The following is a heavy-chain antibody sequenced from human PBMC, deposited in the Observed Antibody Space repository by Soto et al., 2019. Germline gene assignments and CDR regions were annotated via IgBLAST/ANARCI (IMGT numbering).Heavy chain of an antibody. CDR2: INPNSGGT. V-gene: IGHV1-2*04. J-gene: IGHJ6*02. D-gene: IGHD2-15*01. CDR3: ARDLGYCSGGSCPTDYYGMDV. CDR1: VYTFTGYY. Sequence: GASVKVSCKASVYTFTGYYMHWVRQAPGQGLEWMGWINPNSGGTNYAQKFQGWVTMTRDTSISTAYVELSRLRSDDTAVYYCARDLGYCSGGSCPTDYYGMDVWGQGTTVTVSS.